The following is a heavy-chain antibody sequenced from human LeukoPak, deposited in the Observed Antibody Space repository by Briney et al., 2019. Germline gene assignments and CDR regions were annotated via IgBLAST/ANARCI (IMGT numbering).Heavy chain of an antibody. CDR1: GGTFSSYA. Sequence: ASVKVSCKASGGTFSSYAISWVRQAPGQGLEWMGGIIPIFGTANYAQKFQGRVTITADESTSTAYMELSSLRSEDTAVYYCASDPQGGGDCSQYRWCWFDPWGQGTLVTVSS. CDR3: ASDPQGGGDCSQYRWCWFDP. D-gene: IGHD2-21*02. J-gene: IGHJ5*02. CDR2: IIPIFGTA. V-gene: IGHV1-69*13.